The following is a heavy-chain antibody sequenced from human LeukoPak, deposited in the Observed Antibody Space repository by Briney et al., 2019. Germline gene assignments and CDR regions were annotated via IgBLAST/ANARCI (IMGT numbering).Heavy chain of an antibody. V-gene: IGHV3-53*01. CDR1: GFTLSSNY. Sequence: PGGSLRLSCAASGFTLSSNYMSWVRQAPGKGVEWVSIIYSSGSTYYADSVKGRFTISRDDSKNTLYLQMHSQRDEDTAVYYCARHLSGDDIWGQGTMVTVSS. J-gene: IGHJ3*02. CDR2: IYSSGST. CDR3: ARHLSGDDI. D-gene: IGHD4-17*01.